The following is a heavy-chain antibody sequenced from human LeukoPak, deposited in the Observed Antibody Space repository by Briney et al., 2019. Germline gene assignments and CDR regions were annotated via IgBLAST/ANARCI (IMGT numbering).Heavy chain of an antibody. CDR2: ISYDGGNK. D-gene: IGHD6-13*01. CDR3: AGGIAAAGKDFDY. J-gene: IGHJ4*02. CDR1: GFTFSSYA. V-gene: IGHV3-30-3*01. Sequence: GGSLRLSCAASGFTFSSYAMHWVRQAPGKGLEWVAVISYDGGNKYYADSVKGRFTISRDNSKNTLYLQMNSLRAEDTAVYYCAGGIAAAGKDFDYWGQGTLVTVSS.